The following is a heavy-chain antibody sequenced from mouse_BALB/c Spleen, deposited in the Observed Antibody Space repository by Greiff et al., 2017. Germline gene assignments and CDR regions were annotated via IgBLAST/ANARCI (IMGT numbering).Heavy chain of an antibody. Sequence: EVQLQQSGGGLVQPGGSLKLSCAASGFDFSRYWMSWVRQAPGKGLEWIGEINPDSSTINYTPSLKDKFIISRDNAKNTLYLQMSKVRSEDTALYYCARIYYGFLMDYWGQGTSVTVSS. D-gene: IGHD1-2*01. CDR1: GFDFSRYW. J-gene: IGHJ4*01. CDR2: INPDSSTI. CDR3: ARIYYGFLMDY. V-gene: IGHV4-1*02.